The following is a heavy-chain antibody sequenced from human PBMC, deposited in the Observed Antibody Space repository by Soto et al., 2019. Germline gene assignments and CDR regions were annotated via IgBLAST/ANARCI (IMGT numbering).Heavy chain of an antibody. CDR1: GGPLSSYA. V-gene: IGHV1-69*06. D-gene: IGHD2-15*01. J-gene: IGHJ5*02. Sequence: TSVNVSWKASGGPLSSYAISWVRQAPGQGLEWMGGIIPIFGTANYAQKFQGRVTITADKSTSTAYMELSSLRSEDTAVYYCAGGPVVAATDPIPWFDPWGQGTLVTVYS. CDR3: AGGPVVAATDPIPWFDP. CDR2: IIPIFGTA.